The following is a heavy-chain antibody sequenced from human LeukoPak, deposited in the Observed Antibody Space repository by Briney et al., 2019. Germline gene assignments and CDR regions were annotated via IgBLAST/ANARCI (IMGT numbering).Heavy chain of an antibody. CDR2: ISSSSSYI. CDR1: GSTFSSYS. J-gene: IGHJ3*02. CDR3: ASGGYSSSLVAFDI. D-gene: IGHD6-13*01. V-gene: IGHV3-21*01. Sequence: GGSLRLSCAASGSTFSSYSMNWVRQAPGKGLEWVSSISSSSSYIYYADSVKGRFTISRDNAKNSLYLQMNSLRAEDTAVYYCASGGYSSSLVAFDIWGQGTMVTVSS.